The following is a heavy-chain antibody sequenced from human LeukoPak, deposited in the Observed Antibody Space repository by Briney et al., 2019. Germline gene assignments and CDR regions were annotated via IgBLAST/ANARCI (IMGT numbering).Heavy chain of an antibody. CDR3: AAGDRNGWYFDY. J-gene: IGHJ4*02. Sequence: PGGSLRLFCAASGFTFEDHGMSWVRQVPGKGLEWVSGINWNGGSTGYADSVKGRFTISRDNAKNSLYLQMNSLRAEDTALYYCAAGDRNGWYFDYWGQGTLVTVSS. D-gene: IGHD6-19*01. CDR1: GFTFEDHG. CDR2: INWNGGST. V-gene: IGHV3-20*04.